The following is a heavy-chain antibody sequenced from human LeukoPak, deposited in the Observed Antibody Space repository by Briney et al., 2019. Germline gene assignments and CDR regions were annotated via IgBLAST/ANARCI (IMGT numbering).Heavy chain of an antibody. CDR3: ARDGDVPPYCSSTSCYRRYFDY. J-gene: IGHJ4*02. V-gene: IGHV1-18*01. Sequence: ASVKVSCKASGGTFSSYAISWVRQAPGQGLEWMGWISAYNGNTNYAQKLQGRVTMTTDTSTSTAYMELRSLRSDDTAVYYCARDGDVPPYCSSTSCYRRYFDYWGQGTLVTVSS. D-gene: IGHD2-2*01. CDR1: GGTFSSYA. CDR2: ISAYNGNT.